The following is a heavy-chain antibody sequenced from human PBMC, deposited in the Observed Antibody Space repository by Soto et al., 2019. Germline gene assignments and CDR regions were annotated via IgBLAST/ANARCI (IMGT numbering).Heavy chain of an antibody. D-gene: IGHD4-17*01. J-gene: IGHJ4*02. CDR3: AKGYGDSDS. CDR1: GFTFSRHA. V-gene: IGHV3-23*01. CDR2: ISNSDDST. Sequence: EVQLLESGGGLVQPGGSLRLSCTTSGFTFSRHAMTWVRQAPGRGLQWVSSISNSDDSTCYAASVKGRFTISRDISRSTLYLQMDSLRAEDTAVYYCAKGYGDSDSWGQGTQVTVSS.